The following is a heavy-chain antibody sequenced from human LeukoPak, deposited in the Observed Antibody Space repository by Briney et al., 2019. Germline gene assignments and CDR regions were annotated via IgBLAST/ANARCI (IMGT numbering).Heavy chain of an antibody. V-gene: IGHV1-2*02. D-gene: IGHD6-19*01. CDR1: GYTFTGYY. CDR2: INPNSGGT. CDR3: ARDDPYSSGWYYFDY. J-gene: IGHJ4*02. Sequence: ASVKVSCKASGYTFTGYYMHWVRQAPGQGLEWMGWINPNSGGTNYAQKFQGRVTMTRDTSISTAYMELSRLRSDDTAVYYCARDDPYSSGWYYFDYWGRGTLVTVSS.